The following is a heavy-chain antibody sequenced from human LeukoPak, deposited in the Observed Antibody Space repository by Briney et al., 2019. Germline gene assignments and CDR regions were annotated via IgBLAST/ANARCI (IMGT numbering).Heavy chain of an antibody. V-gene: IGHV4-31*03. Sequence: SQTLSLTCTVSGGSISSGGYYWSWIRQHPGKGLEWIGYIYYSGSTYYNPSLKSRVTISVDTSKNQFSLKLSSVTAADTAVYYCARDSRRYYDRVGLDAFDIWGQGTMVTVSS. D-gene: IGHD3-22*01. CDR2: IYYSGST. CDR3: ARDSRRYYDRVGLDAFDI. CDR1: GGSISSGGYY. J-gene: IGHJ3*02.